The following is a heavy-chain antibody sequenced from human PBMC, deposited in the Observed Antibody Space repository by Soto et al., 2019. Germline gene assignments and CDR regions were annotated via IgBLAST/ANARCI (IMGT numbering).Heavy chain of an antibody. D-gene: IGHD3-22*01. CDR3: ARASDYYDSSGYSPHYGIDV. J-gene: IGHJ6*02. V-gene: IGHV3-33*01. Sequence: QVQLVESGGGVVQPGRSLRLSCAASGFTFSSYGMHWVRQAPGKGLEWVAVIWYDGSNKYYADSVKGRFTISRDNSKNTLYLQMNSLRAEDTAVYYCARASDYYDSSGYSPHYGIDVWGQGTTVTVSS. CDR2: IWYDGSNK. CDR1: GFTFSSYG.